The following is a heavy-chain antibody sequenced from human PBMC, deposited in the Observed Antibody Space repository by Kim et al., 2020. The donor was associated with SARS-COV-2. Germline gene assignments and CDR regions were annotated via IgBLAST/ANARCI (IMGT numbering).Heavy chain of an antibody. CDR3: ARSIGYNPLDAFDI. D-gene: IGHD5-12*01. Sequence: SVKVSCKASGGTFSSYAISWVRQAPGQGLEWMGGIIPIFGTANYAQKFQGRVTITADESTSTAYMELSSLRSEDTAVYYCARSIGYNPLDAFDIWGQGTMVTVSS. J-gene: IGHJ3*02. V-gene: IGHV1-69*13. CDR2: IIPIFGTA. CDR1: GGTFSSYA.